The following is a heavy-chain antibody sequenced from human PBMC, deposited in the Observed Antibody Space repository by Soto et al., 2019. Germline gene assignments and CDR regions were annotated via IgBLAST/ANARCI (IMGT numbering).Heavy chain of an antibody. CDR1: GFTFSSYN. CDR2: ISSGSSTI. CDR3: ARDRKYGDALDY. Sequence: EVQLVESGGGLVQPGGSLRLSCAASGFTFSSYNMNWVRQAPGKGLEWLSYISSGSSTIYYADSVKGRFTISRDNAKNSLYLQMNSLRDEDTAVYYCARDRKYGDALDYWCQGTPVTVSS. V-gene: IGHV3-48*02. D-gene: IGHD4-17*01. J-gene: IGHJ4*02.